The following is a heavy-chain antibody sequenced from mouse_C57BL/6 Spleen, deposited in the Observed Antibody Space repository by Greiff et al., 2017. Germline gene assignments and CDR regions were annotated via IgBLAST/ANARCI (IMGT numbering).Heavy chain of an antibody. CDR3: TREDYYGSSYGYYAMDY. J-gene: IGHJ4*01. D-gene: IGHD1-1*01. V-gene: IGHV5-9-1*02. CDR2: ISSGGDYI. Sequence: EVQGVESGEGLVKPGGSLTLSCAASGFTFSSYAMSWVRQTPEKRLEWVAYISSGGDYIYYADTVQGRFTISRDNARNTLYLQMSSLKSEDTAMYYCTREDYYGSSYGYYAMDYWGQGTSVTVSS. CDR1: GFTFSSYA.